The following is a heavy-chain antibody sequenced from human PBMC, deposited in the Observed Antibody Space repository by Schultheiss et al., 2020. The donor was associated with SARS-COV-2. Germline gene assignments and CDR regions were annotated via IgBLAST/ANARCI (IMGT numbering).Heavy chain of an antibody. CDR3: ARDRITIFGVVIIPDYYYGMDV. J-gene: IGHJ6*02. V-gene: IGHV3-21*01. CDR1: GFTFSSYS. Sequence: GGSLRLSCAASGFTFSSYSMNWVRQAPGKGLEWVSSISSSSSYIYYADSVKGRFTISRDNAKNSLYLQMNSLRAEDTAVYYCARDRITIFGVVIIPDYYYGMDVWGQGTTVTVSS. CDR2: ISSSSSYI. D-gene: IGHD3-3*01.